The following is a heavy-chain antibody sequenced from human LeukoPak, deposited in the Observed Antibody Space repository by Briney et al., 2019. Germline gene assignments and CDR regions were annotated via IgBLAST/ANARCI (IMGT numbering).Heavy chain of an antibody. V-gene: IGHV3-7*03. CDR2: IKQDGSEK. Sequence: GGSLRLSCAASGFPFSSYWMSWVRQAPGKGLEWVANIKQDGSEKYYVDSVKGRFTISRDNAKTSLYLQMNSLRAEGTAVYYCARGDYWGQGTLVTVSS. J-gene: IGHJ4*02. CDR3: ARGDY. CDR1: GFPFSSYW.